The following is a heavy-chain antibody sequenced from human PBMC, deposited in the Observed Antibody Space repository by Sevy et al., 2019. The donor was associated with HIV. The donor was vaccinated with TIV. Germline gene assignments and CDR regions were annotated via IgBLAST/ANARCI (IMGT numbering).Heavy chain of an antibody. V-gene: IGHV3-33*01. J-gene: IGHJ4*02. D-gene: IGHD1-26*01. CDR2: IWYDGSNK. CDR3: ARNSGSYHFDY. CDR1: GFTFSSYG. Sequence: GGSLRLSCAASGFTFSSYGMHCVRQAPGKGLEWVAVIWYDGSNKYYADSVKGRFTISRDNSKNTLYLQMNSLRAEDTAVYYCARNSGSYHFDYWGQGTLVTVSS.